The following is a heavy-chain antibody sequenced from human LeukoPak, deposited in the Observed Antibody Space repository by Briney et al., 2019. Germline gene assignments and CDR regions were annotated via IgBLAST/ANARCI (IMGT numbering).Heavy chain of an antibody. Sequence: GGSLRLSCAASGFTFSTNAMSWVRQAPGKGLEWVSGITGSDIRTYNADSVKGRFTISRDNSKNTLYLQMNSLRAEDTAVYYCAKDELTRGSYYEGHFDYWGQGTLVTVSS. V-gene: IGHV3-23*01. CDR2: ITGSDIRT. CDR3: AKDELTRGSYYEGHFDY. CDR1: GFTFSTNA. D-gene: IGHD1-26*01. J-gene: IGHJ4*02.